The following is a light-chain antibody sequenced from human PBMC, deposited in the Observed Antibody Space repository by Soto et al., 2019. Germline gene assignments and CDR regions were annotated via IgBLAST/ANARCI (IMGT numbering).Light chain of an antibody. CDR2: GAS. J-gene: IGKJ5*01. V-gene: IGKV3-20*01. Sequence: EIVLTQSLDTLSLSPGESATLSCIASQSVSSSYLAWYQQKPGQAPRLLIYGASSRATGIPDRFSGSGSGTDFTLTISRLEPEDFAVYYCQQYGSSPPITFGQGTRLEI. CDR3: QQYGSSPPIT. CDR1: QSVSSSY.